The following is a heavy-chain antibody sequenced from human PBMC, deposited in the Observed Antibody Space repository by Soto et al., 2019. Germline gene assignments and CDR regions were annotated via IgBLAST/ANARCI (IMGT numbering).Heavy chain of an antibody. Sequence: QEQLVQSGGGVVQPGMSLRLSCEASGFTFSRNAMHWVRQAPGKGLEWVAVISFDGNNQYYTDSVKGRFTISRDNSKNTLDLQMNSLRREDTAVYYCARDREYSGFYYGMDVWGQGTTVTVSS. CDR3: ARDREYSGFYYGMDV. V-gene: IGHV3-30-3*01. CDR1: GFTFSRNA. CDR2: ISFDGNNQ. J-gene: IGHJ6*02. D-gene: IGHD5-12*01.